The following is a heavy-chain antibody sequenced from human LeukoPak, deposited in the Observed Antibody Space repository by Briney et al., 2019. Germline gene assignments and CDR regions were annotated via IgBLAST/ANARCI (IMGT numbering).Heavy chain of an antibody. Sequence: GRSLRLSCTTSGFTFGHYGLSWVRQAPGKGLEYVANIKEDGSEKNYVDSVKGRFTISRDNTKNSLYLQMNSLRAEDTGIFYCARGGWLDDWGQGTLVTVSS. J-gene: IGHJ4*02. CDR1: GFTFGHYG. CDR2: IKEDGSEK. CDR3: ARGGWLDD. D-gene: IGHD2-15*01. V-gene: IGHV3-7*01.